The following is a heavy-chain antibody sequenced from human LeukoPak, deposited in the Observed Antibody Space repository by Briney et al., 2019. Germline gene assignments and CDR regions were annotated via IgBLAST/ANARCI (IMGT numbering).Heavy chain of an antibody. Sequence: GGSLRLSCAASGFTFSSYAMSWVRQAPGKGLEWVSAISGSGGSTYYADSVKGRFTISRDNSKNTLYLQMNSLRAEDTAVYYCARDQYYDFWGGYYGTDWGQGTLVTVSS. V-gene: IGHV3-23*01. J-gene: IGHJ4*02. CDR1: GFTFSSYA. CDR2: ISGSGGST. D-gene: IGHD3-3*01. CDR3: ARDQYYDFWGGYYGTD.